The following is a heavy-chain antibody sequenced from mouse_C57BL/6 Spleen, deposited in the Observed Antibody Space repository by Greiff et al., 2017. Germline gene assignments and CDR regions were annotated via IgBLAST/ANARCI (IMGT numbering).Heavy chain of an antibody. CDR3: ARHPSNWYFDV. CDR1: GFTFSSYG. Sequence: EVKLVESGGDLVKPGGSLKLSCAASGFTFSSYGMSWVRQTPDKRLEWVATISSGGSYTYYPDSVKGRFTISRDNAKNTLYLQMSSLKSEDTAMYYCARHPSNWYFDVWGTGTTVTVSS. CDR2: ISSGGSYT. D-gene: IGHD2-10*02. J-gene: IGHJ1*03. V-gene: IGHV5-6*01.